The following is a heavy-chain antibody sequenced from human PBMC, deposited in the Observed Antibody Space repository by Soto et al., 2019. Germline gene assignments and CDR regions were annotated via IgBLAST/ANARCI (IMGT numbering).Heavy chain of an antibody. CDR3: ARAGLTGTIALYYYYGMDV. Sequence: QVQLQESGPGLVKPSETLSLTCTVSGGSISSYYWSWIRQPPGKGLEWIGYIYYSGSTNYNPSLTTRVPISLDTSKTPFSLKLSSVTAADTAVYYCARAGLTGTIALYYYYGMDVWRQGTTVTVSS. J-gene: IGHJ6*02. CDR1: GGSISSYY. CDR2: IYYSGST. V-gene: IGHV4-59*01. D-gene: IGHD1-7*01.